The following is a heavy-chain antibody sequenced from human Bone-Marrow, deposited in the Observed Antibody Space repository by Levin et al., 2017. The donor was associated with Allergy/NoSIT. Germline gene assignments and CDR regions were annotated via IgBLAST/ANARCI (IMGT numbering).Heavy chain of an antibody. D-gene: IGHD6-19*01. J-gene: IGHJ6*02. CDR2: INWNGGTI. Sequence: PGGSLRLSCAASGFTFDDYGMCWVRQVPGKGLEWVSGINWNGGTIGYVDSVKGRFTISRDNARNSLYLEMNSMRVEDTAVYYCAGCVAVAGPYYNGLDVWGQGTTVTVSS. V-gene: IGHV3-20*04. CDR1: GFTFDDYG. CDR3: AGCVAVAGPYYNGLDV.